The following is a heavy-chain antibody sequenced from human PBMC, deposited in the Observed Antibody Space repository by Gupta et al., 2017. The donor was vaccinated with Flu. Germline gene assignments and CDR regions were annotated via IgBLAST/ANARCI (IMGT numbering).Heavy chain of an antibody. V-gene: IGHV1-8*01. D-gene: IGHD3-10*01. CDR2: MNPNSGNT. CDR3: ARGRPVNYYGSGSYYPLLDY. CDR1: GYTFTSYD. J-gene: IGHJ4*02. Sequence: QVQLVQSGAEVKKPGASVKVSCKASGYTFTSYDINWVRQATGHGLEWMGWMNPNSGNTGYAQKFQGRVTMTRNTSISTAYMELSSLRSEDTAVYYCARGRPVNYYGSGSYYPLLDYWGQGTLVTVSS.